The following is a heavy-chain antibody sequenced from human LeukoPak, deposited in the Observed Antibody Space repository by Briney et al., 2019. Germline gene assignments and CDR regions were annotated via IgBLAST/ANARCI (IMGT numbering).Heavy chain of an antibody. D-gene: IGHD1-1*01. CDR1: GGSISSGDYY. V-gene: IGHV4-30-4*01. Sequence: PSETLSLTCTVPGGSISSGDYYWSWIRQPPGKGLEWIGYIYYSGSTCYNPSLKSRVTISVDTSKNQFSLKLSSVTAADTAVYYCARDQVNERDYYYGMDVWGQGTTVTVSS. CDR3: ARDQVNERDYYYGMDV. J-gene: IGHJ6*02. CDR2: IYYSGST.